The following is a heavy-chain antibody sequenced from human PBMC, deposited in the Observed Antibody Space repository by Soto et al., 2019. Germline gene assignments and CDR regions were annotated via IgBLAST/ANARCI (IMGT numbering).Heavy chain of an antibody. D-gene: IGHD3-10*01. V-gene: IGHV3-33*01. CDR3: ARDERDSGSLDY. CDR1: GFTFSSYG. CDR2: IWYDGSNK. Sequence: QVQLVESGGGVVQPGRSLRLSCAASGFTFSSYGMHWVRQAPGKGLEWVAVIWYDGSNKYYADSVKGRFTISRDNSKNTLDRQMISLGAEDTAVYYCARDERDSGSLDYWGQGTLVTVSS. J-gene: IGHJ4*02.